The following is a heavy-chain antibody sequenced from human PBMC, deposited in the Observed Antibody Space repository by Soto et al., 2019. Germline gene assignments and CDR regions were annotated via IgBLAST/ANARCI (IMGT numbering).Heavy chain of an antibody. D-gene: IGHD5-18*01. CDR3: VRGGGGYGNGMIDY. CDR1: GGSISNYY. J-gene: IGHJ4*02. V-gene: IGHV4-59*01. CDR2: ISYIGTT. Sequence: PSETLSLTCTVSGGSISNYYWSWIPQSPGKGLEWIGYISYIGTTNYNPSLKSRVTISVDTSKNQFSLRLTSVTAADTAVYYCVRGGGGYGNGMIDYWGQGTPVTVSS.